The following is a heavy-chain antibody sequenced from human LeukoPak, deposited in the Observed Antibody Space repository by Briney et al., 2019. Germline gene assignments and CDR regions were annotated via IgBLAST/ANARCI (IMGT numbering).Heavy chain of an antibody. CDR1: GFAFSSYG. CDR3: AKPWFGELSHFDY. V-gene: IGHV3-30*18. J-gene: IGHJ4*02. D-gene: IGHD3-10*01. CDR2: ISYDGSNK. Sequence: GGSLRLSCAASGFAFSSYGMHWVRQAPGKGLEWVAVISYDGSNKYYADSVKGRFTISRDNSKNTLYLQMNSLRAEDTAVYYCAKPWFGELSHFDYWGQGTLVTVSS.